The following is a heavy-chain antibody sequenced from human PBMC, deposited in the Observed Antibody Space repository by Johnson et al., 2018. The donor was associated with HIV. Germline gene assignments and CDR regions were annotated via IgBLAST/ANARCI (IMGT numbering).Heavy chain of an antibody. D-gene: IGHD3-10*01. J-gene: IGHJ3*02. CDR3: TTTRILWFGELSNAFDI. CDR2: IYSGGST. V-gene: IGHV3-53*01. CDR1: GFTVSSNY. Sequence: VQLVESGGGLIQPGGSLRLSCAASGFTVSSNYMSWVRQAPGKGLEWVSVIYSGGSTYYADSVKGRFFISRDDSKNTLYLQMNSLKTEDTAVYHCTTTRILWFGELSNAFDIWGQGTMVTVSS.